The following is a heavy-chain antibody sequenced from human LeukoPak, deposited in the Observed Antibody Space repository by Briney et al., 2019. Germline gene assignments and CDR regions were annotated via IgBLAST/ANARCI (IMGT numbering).Heavy chain of an antibody. CDR2: IFPSGGEI. Sequence: GGSLRLSCEASGFTFSTFAMIWVRQPPGKGLEWVSSIFPSGGEIHYADSVRGRFTISRDNSKSALSLQMNSLRAEDTAIYYCATYRQVLLPFESWGQGTLVTVSS. CDR3: ATYRQVLLPFES. V-gene: IGHV3-23*01. D-gene: IGHD2-8*02. J-gene: IGHJ4*02. CDR1: GFTFSTFA.